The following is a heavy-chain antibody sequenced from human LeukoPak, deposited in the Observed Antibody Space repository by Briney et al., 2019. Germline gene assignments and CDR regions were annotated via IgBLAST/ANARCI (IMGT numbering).Heavy chain of an antibody. V-gene: IGHV3-74*01. CDR2: INTDGSTT. D-gene: IGHD2-8*01. CDR1: GFTFSSYS. J-gene: IGHJ3*02. CDR3: GRGNGHAFDI. Sequence: GGSLRLSCAASGFTFSSYSMNWVRQAPGKGLVWVSHINTDGSTTTYADSVKGRFTISRDNAKNTLYLQMNSLRAEDTAVYYCGRGNGHAFDIWGRGTMVTVSS.